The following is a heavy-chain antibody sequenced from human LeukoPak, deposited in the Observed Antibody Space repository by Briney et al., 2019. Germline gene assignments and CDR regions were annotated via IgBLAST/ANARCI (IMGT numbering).Heavy chain of an antibody. CDR2: LYYSGST. CDR1: GGSISSYY. D-gene: IGHD3-22*01. CDR3: AKYYYDSSGYYPHGMDV. Sequence: PSETLSLTCTVSGGSISSYYWSWIRQPPGKGLEWIGYLYYSGSTNYNPSLKSRVTISVDTSKNQFSLKLSSVTAADTAVYYCAKYYYDSSGYYPHGMDVWGQGTTVTVSS. V-gene: IGHV4-59*08. J-gene: IGHJ6*02.